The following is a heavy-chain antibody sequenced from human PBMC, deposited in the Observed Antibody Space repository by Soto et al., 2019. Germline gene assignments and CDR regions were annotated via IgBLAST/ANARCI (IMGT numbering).Heavy chain of an antibody. CDR2: IYPGDSDT. J-gene: IGHJ6*02. V-gene: IGHV5-51*01. CDR3: ARRMNYYDSSGYYGGYYYYGMDV. CDR1: GYSFTSYW. Sequence: PGESLKISCKGSGYSFTSYWIGWVRQMPGKGLEWMGIIYPGDSDTRYSPSFQGQVTISADKSISTAYLQWSSLKASDTAMYYCARRMNYYDSSGYYGGYYYYGMDVWGQGTTVTVSS. D-gene: IGHD3-22*01.